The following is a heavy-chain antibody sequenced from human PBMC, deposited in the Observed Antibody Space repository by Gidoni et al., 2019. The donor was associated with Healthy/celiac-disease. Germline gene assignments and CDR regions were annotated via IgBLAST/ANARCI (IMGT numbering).Heavy chain of an antibody. Sequence: EVQLVESGGGLVKPGGSLRLSCAASGFTFSSYSMNWVRQAPGKGLEWVSSISSSSSYIYYADSVKGRFTISRDNAKNSLYLQMNSLRAEDTAVYYCARDPDGVVYRAWYDYWGQGTLVTVSS. V-gene: IGHV3-21*01. CDR2: ISSSSSYI. CDR3: ARDPDGVVYRAWYDY. CDR1: GFTFSSYS. D-gene: IGHD3-3*01. J-gene: IGHJ4*02.